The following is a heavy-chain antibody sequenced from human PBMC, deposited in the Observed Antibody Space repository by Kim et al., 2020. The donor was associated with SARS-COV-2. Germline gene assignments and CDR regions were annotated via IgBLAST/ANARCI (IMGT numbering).Heavy chain of an antibody. D-gene: IGHD3-10*01. Sequence: VKGRFTISRDNSKNTLYLQMNSLGAEDTAVYYCARGRRGHYYYGMDVWGQGTTVTVSS. J-gene: IGHJ6*02. V-gene: IGHV3-30*04. CDR3: ARGRRGHYYYGMDV.